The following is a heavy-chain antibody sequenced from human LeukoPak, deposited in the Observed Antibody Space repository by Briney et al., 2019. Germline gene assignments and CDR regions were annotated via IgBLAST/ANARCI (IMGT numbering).Heavy chain of an antibody. J-gene: IGHJ4*02. Sequence: ASVKVSCKASGYTFTGYYMHWVRQAPGQGLEWMGWINPNSGGTNYAQKFQGRVTMTRDTSISTGYMEMSRLRSDDTAVYYCARGGASSGYSRAREVTNFDYWGQGTLVTVSS. CDR2: INPNSGGT. CDR3: ARGGASSGYSRAREVTNFDY. V-gene: IGHV1-2*02. D-gene: IGHD3-22*01. CDR1: GYTFTGYY.